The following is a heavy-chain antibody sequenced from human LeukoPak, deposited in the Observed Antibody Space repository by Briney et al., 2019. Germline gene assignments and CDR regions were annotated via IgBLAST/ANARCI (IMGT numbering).Heavy chain of an antibody. Sequence: ASVKVSCKASGYTFTSYYMHWVRQAPGQGLEWMGIINPRGGSTSYAQKFQGRVTMTRDTSTSTVYMELSSLRSEDTAVYYCARGLVKQQYYYYGMDVWGQGTTVTVSS. CDR3: ARGLVKQQYYYYGMDV. D-gene: IGHD6-13*01. J-gene: IGHJ6*02. V-gene: IGHV1-46*01. CDR2: INPRGGST. CDR1: GYTFTSYY.